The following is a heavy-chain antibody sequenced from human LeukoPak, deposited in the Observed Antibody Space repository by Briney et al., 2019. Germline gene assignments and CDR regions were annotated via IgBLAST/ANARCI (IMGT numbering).Heavy chain of an antibody. V-gene: IGHV4-38-2*02. CDR3: AKSIASAGTNSCYYMDV. J-gene: IGHJ6*03. CDR2: ISHSGTT. D-gene: IGHD6-13*01. CDR1: GFSISSGHY. Sequence: PSETLSLTCTVSGFSISSGHYWGWTRQPPGKGLEWIASISHSGTTFYNPSLKSRVTISVDTSKNQFSLRLSSVTAADTAVYFCAKSIASAGTNSCYYMDVWGTGTTVTVSS.